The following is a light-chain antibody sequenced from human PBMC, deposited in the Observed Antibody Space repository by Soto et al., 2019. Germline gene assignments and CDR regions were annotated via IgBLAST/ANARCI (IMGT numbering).Light chain of an antibody. V-gene: IGKV1-33*01. J-gene: IGKJ5*01. Sequence: DIQMTQSPSTLSASVGDRVTITCRASDMISTWLAWYQQKPGKAPKLLIYDASNLEAGVPSRFRGSGSGTDFTFTISRLQPEDIATYYCQQYENLPTFGQGTRLEIK. CDR2: DAS. CDR3: QQYENLPT. CDR1: DMISTW.